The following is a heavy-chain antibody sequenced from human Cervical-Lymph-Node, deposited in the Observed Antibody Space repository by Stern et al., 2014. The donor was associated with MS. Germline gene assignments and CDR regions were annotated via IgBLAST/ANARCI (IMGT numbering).Heavy chain of an antibody. CDR1: GGPFSSYS. CDR3: TRGGLAVAVQNWFDP. Sequence: QVQLVQSGPEVKKPGSSVKVSCKASGGPFSSYSIRWVRQAPGQGLERTGGLIPKFGRPYNAQKFQGRLTITADESTSTAYMEITSLKSEDTAVYYCTRGGLAVAVQNWFDPWGLGTLVTVSS. D-gene: IGHD6-19*01. CDR2: LIPKFGRP. V-gene: IGHV1-69*01. J-gene: IGHJ5*02.